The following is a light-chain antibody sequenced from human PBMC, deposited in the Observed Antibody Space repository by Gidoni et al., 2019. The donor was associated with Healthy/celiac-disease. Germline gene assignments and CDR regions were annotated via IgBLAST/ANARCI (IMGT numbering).Light chain of an antibody. CDR2: AAS. Sequence: DIQMNQSPSSLSASVGDRVTITCRASQSISSYLNWYQQKPGQAPKLLIYAASSLQSGVPSRFSGSGSGTDFTLTISRLQPEDFATYYYQQSYSTPWTFGQGTKVEIK. CDR3: QQSYSTPWT. CDR1: QSISSY. V-gene: IGKV1-39*01. J-gene: IGKJ1*01.